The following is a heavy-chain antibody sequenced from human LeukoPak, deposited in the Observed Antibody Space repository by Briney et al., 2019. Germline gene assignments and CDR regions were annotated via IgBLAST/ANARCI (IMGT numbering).Heavy chain of an antibody. CDR3: ARGHRQYYYGSGSPLSDY. J-gene: IGHJ4*02. Sequence: ASVTAASKASAYSFTSYDIIWVRQATGQGLEWMGWMNTNSGNTGYAQKFQGRVTSTRNTSLSPAYMELSSLRSEDAAVYYCARGHRQYYYGSGSPLSDYWGQGTLVTVSS. CDR2: MNTNSGNT. D-gene: IGHD3-10*01. CDR1: AYSFTSYD. V-gene: IGHV1-8*03.